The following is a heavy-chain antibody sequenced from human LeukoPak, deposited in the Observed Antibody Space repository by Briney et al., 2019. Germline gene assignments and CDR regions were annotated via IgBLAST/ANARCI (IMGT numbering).Heavy chain of an antibody. CDR1: GFTFSSYA. V-gene: IGHV3-30*04. Sequence: GGSLRLSCAASGFTFSSYAMHWVRQAPGEGLEWVAVISYDGSNKYYADSVKGRFTISRDNSKNTLYLQMNSLRAEDTAVYYCARAHSSGWSQNDYWGQGTLVTVSS. J-gene: IGHJ4*02. CDR3: ARAHSSGWSQNDY. D-gene: IGHD6-19*01. CDR2: ISYDGSNK.